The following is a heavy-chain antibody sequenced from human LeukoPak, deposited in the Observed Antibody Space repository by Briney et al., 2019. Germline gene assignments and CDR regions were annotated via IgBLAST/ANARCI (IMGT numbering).Heavy chain of an antibody. J-gene: IGHJ4*02. Sequence: GGSLRLSCAASGFTFDDYAMHWVRQVPGKGLEWVSGLSWNSGSIGYADSVKGRFTISRDNAKNSLYLQMNSLRAEDTAVYYCASIPGYSSSFDAWGQGTLVTVSS. CDR1: GFTFDDYA. D-gene: IGHD6-13*01. V-gene: IGHV3-9*01. CDR2: LSWNSGSI. CDR3: ASIPGYSSSFDA.